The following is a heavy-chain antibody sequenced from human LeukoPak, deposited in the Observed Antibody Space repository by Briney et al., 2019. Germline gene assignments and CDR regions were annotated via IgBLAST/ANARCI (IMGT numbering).Heavy chain of an antibody. D-gene: IGHD5-12*01. Sequence: GGSLRLSCVASGFIYSDWWMHWVRQAPGKGLVWVSGINGDGTRTTYLDSAKGRFTISRDNAKNTLYLEMNSLRAEDAAVYYCASDQEREYSGYDPFDYWGQGTLVTVSS. V-gene: IGHV3-74*01. CDR3: ASDQEREYSGYDPFDY. CDR2: INGDGTRT. J-gene: IGHJ4*02. CDR1: GFIYSDWW.